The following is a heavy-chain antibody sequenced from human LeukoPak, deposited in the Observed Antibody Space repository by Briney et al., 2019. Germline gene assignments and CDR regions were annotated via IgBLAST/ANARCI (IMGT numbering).Heavy chain of an antibody. CDR1: GYSFPNYW. Sequence: GESLKTSCKGSGYSFPNYWIGWVRQMPGKGLEWIGIVYPATSDTTYSPSFQGQVTISADKSSSTAYLQWSSLKASGTAIYYCARPKTLGGYNYEFEFWGQGTLVTVSS. D-gene: IGHD5-18*01. V-gene: IGHV5-51*01. CDR2: VYPATSDT. J-gene: IGHJ4*02. CDR3: ARPKTLGGYNYEFEF.